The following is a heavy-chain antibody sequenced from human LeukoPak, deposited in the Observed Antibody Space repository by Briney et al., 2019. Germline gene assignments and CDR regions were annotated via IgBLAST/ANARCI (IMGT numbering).Heavy chain of an antibody. CDR1: GGSFSGYY. D-gene: IGHD3-10*01. Sequence: SETLSLTCAVYGGSFSGYYWSWIRQPPGKGLEWIGYIYYSGSTYYNPSLKSRVTISVDTSKNQFSLKLSSVTAADTAVYYCASLPLYYYGSGTFDYWGQGTLVTVSS. V-gene: IGHV4-30-4*08. J-gene: IGHJ4*02. CDR3: ASLPLYYYGSGTFDY. CDR2: IYYSGST.